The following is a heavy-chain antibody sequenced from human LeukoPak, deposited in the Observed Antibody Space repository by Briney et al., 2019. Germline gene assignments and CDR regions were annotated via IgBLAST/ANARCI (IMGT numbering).Heavy chain of an antibody. D-gene: IGHD6-6*01. CDR1: GFTFDDYA. CDR2: ISWNSGSI. J-gene: IGHJ4*02. V-gene: IGHV3-9*01. CDR3: AKATYSTSPGYYFDY. Sequence: QTGGSLRLSCAASGFTFDDYAMHWVRQAPGKGLEWVSGISWNSGSIAYADSVKGRFTISRDNAKNSLYLQMNSLRAEDTAFYYCAKATYSTSPGYYFDYWGQGTLVTVSS.